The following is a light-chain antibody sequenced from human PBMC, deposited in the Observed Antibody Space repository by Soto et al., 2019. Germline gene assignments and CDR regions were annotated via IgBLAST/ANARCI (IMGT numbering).Light chain of an antibody. CDR1: QSISRY. CDR2: GAS. J-gene: IGKJ1*01. Sequence: VVLTQSPGTLSLSPGERTTLSCRASQSISRYLAWYQQKPGQGPRLLIYGASSRATGIPARFSGSGSGTEFTLTISSLQSEDFAVYSCQQYNNWPGTFGQGTKVDI. CDR3: QQYNNWPGT. V-gene: IGKV3D-15*01.